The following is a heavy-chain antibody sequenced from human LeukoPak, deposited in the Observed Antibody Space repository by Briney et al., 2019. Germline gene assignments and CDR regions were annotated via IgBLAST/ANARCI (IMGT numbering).Heavy chain of an antibody. V-gene: IGHV1-2*02. Sequence: VASVKVSCKASGYTFTGYYMHWVRQAPGQGLERMGWINPNSGGTNYAQKFQGRVTMTRDTSISTAYMELSRLRSDDTAVYYCARESARGPRGFDYWGQGTLVTVSS. J-gene: IGHJ4*02. CDR3: ARESARGPRGFDY. CDR1: GYTFTGYY. CDR2: INPNSGGT.